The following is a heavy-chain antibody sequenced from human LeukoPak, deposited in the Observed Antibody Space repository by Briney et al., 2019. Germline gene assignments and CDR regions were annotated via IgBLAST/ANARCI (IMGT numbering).Heavy chain of an antibody. V-gene: IGHV3-74*01. Sequence: GGSLRLSCAAPGFSFSSYWMHLVRQAPGKGLVWVSRINIDGSTTTYADSVKGRFTISRDNAKNTLSLQMNSLRAEDTAVYYCVSDHTGHDDYWGQGTLVTVSS. D-gene: IGHD1-1*01. CDR2: INIDGSTT. J-gene: IGHJ4*02. CDR3: VSDHTGHDDY. CDR1: GFSFSSYW.